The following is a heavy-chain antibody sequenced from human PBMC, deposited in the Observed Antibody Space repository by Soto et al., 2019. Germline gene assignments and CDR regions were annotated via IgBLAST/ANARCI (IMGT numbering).Heavy chain of an antibody. D-gene: IGHD2-2*01. V-gene: IGHV1-3*01. CDR3: AREDIVVVPAAIGLTYYFDY. Sequence: GASVKVSCKASGYTFTSYAMHWVRQAPRQRLEWMGWINAGNGNTKYSQKFQGRVTITRDTSASTAYMELSSLRSEDTAVYYCAREDIVVVPAAIGLTYYFDYWGQGTLVTVSS. J-gene: IGHJ4*02. CDR1: GYTFTSYA. CDR2: INAGNGNT.